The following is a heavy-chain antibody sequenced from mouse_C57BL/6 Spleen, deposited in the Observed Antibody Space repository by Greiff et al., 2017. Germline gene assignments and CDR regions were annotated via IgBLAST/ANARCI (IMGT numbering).Heavy chain of an antibody. CDR2: ISDGGSYT. J-gene: IGHJ2*01. CDR3: ARDVFILTRGYFDY. D-gene: IGHD1-1*01. V-gene: IGHV5-4*01. Sequence: EVKLQESGGGLVKPGGSLKLSCAASGFTFSSYAMSWVRQTPEKRLEWVATISDGGSYTYYPDNVKGRFTISRNNANNNLYLQMSHLKSEDTAMYYCARDVFILTRGYFDYWGQGTTLTVSS. CDR1: GFTFSSYA.